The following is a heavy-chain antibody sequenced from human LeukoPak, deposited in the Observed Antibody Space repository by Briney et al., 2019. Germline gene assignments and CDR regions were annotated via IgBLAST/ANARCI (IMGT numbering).Heavy chain of an antibody. CDR1: GYTFTGYY. Sequence: ASVKVSCKASGYTFTGYYMHWVRQAPGQGLEWMGRINPNSGGTNYAQKFQGRVTISADKSISTAYLQWSSLKASDTAMYYCARRLAVAGTLAFDYWGQGTLVTVSS. J-gene: IGHJ4*02. CDR3: ARRLAVAGTLAFDY. D-gene: IGHD6-19*01. CDR2: INPNSGGT. V-gene: IGHV1-2*06.